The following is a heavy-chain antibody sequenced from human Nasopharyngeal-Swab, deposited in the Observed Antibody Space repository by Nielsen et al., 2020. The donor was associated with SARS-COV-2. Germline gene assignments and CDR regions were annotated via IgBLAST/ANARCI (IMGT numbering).Heavy chain of an antibody. Sequence: ASVQVSCKASGYTFTSYYMHWVRQAPGQGLEWMGIINPSGGSTSYAQKFQGRVTMTRDTSTSTVYMELSSLRSEDTAVYYCARPVGRFGELSPFDYWGQGTLVTVSS. CDR2: INPSGGST. CDR1: GYTFTSYY. CDR3: ARPVGRFGELSPFDY. J-gene: IGHJ4*02. V-gene: IGHV1-46*01. D-gene: IGHD3-10*01.